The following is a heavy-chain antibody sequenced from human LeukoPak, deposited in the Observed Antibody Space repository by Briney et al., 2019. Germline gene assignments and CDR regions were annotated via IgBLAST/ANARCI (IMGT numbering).Heavy chain of an antibody. CDR1: GFTFSSYW. Sequence: GGSLRLSCAASGFTFSSYWMHWVRQAPGKGLVWVSRINSDGSSTNYADSVKGRFTISRDNAKNTLYLQMNSLRAEDMAVYYCARGYSSAYRVDYWGQGTLVTVSS. J-gene: IGHJ4*02. D-gene: IGHD3-22*01. CDR3: ARGYSSAYRVDY. CDR2: INSDGSST. V-gene: IGHV3-74*01.